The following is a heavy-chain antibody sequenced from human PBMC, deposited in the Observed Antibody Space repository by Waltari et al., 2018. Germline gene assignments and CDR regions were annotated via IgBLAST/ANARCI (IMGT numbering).Heavy chain of an antibody. CDR1: GFSISDNY. CDR3: ARDSKFDP. J-gene: IGHJ5*02. CDR2: RNSGVTT. V-gene: IGHV3-53*01. Sequence: EVQLVESGGGLIQPGGSLRLSCAASGFSISDNYMSWVGQAPGKGLEWVSFRNSGVTTDYADSVKGRFTISRDNSKNTVYLQMNSLRAEDTAMYYCARDSKFDPWGQGTLVTVSS. D-gene: IGHD4-4*01.